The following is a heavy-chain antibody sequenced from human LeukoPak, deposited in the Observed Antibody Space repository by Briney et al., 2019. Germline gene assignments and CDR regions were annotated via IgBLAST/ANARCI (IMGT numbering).Heavy chain of an antibody. CDR1: GGTFSSLA. D-gene: IGHD4-11*01. CDR2: VIPIFNSA. CDR3: ASPTGFDVLDL. V-gene: IGHV1-69*06. J-gene: IGHJ3*01. Sequence: SVRVSCKALGGTFSSLAFSWVRQAPGQGLEWMGRVIPIFNSAKYAPRFQDRVTITADTSTSTAYMALGSLRSEDTAVYYCASPTGFDVLDLWGQGTMVTVSS.